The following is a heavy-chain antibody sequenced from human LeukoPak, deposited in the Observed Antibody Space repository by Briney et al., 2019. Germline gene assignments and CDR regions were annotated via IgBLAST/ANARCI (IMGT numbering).Heavy chain of an antibody. CDR2: IYYSGST. V-gene: IGHV4-59*08. Sequence: SETLSLTCTVSGGPISSYYWSWIRQPPGKGLEWIGYIYYSGSTNYNPSLKSRVTISVDTSKNQFSLKLSSVTAADTAVYYCARPRWDDYGDLYFDYWGQGTLVTVSS. CDR1: GGPISSYY. CDR3: ARPRWDDYGDLYFDY. J-gene: IGHJ4*02. D-gene: IGHD4-17*01.